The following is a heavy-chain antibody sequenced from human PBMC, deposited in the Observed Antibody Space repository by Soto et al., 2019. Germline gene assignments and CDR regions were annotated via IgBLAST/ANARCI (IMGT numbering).Heavy chain of an antibody. CDR1: GYTFTSYY. Sequence: ASVKVSCKASGYTFTSYYMHWVRQAPGQGLEWMGIINPSGGSTSYAQKFQGRVTITADESTSTAYMELSSLRSEDTAVYYCARGIAQWLVGYFDYWGQGTLVTVSS. J-gene: IGHJ4*02. V-gene: IGHV1-46*01. CDR2: INPSGGST. CDR3: ARGIAQWLVGYFDY. D-gene: IGHD6-19*01.